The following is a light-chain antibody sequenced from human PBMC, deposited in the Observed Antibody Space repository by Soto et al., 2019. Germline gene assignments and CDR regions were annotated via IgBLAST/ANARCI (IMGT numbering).Light chain of an antibody. CDR1: STDVGTYNY. V-gene: IGLV2-8*01. CDR2: EVN. CDR3: ASYAGSNKMI. J-gene: IGLJ2*01. Sequence: QSALTQPPSASGSPGQSITISCTGTSTDVGTYNYVSWYQQHPGKAPKVKIYEVNKRPSGVPDRFSGSKSGNTASLTVSGVQAEDEADYYCASYAGSNKMIFGGGTKLTVL.